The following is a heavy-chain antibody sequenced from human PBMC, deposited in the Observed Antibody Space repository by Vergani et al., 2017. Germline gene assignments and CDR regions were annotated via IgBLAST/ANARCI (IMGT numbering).Heavy chain of an antibody. Sequence: QVQLVESGGGVVQPGRSLRLSCAASGFTFSSYGMHWVRQAPGKGLEWVAVISYDGSNKYYADSVKGRFTISRDNSKNTLYLQMNSLRAEDTAVYYCARDSGIAAAGLYYYYYGMDVWGQGTTVTVSS. V-gene: IGHV3-30*03. CDR2: ISYDGSNK. J-gene: IGHJ6*02. CDR1: GFTFSSYG. D-gene: IGHD6-13*01. CDR3: ARDSGIAAAGLYYYYYGMDV.